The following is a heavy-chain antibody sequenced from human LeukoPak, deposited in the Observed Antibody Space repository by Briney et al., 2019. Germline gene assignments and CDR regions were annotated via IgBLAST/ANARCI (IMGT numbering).Heavy chain of an antibody. CDR1: GFTFSSYG. CDR2: IWYDGSNK. CDR3: AKEVSSSWYKGWFDP. Sequence: PGGSLRLSCAASGFTFSSYGMHWVRQAPGEGLEWVAVIWYDGSNKYYADSVKGRFTISRDNSKNTLYLQMNSLRAEDTAVYYCAKEVSSSWYKGWFDPWGQGTLVTVSS. V-gene: IGHV3-33*06. J-gene: IGHJ5*02. D-gene: IGHD6-13*01.